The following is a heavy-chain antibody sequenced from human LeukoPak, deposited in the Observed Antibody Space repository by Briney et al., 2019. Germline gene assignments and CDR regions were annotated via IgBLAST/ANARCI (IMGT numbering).Heavy chain of an antibody. CDR3: ARGGTIFGVVSDAFDI. CDR1: GGSISSYY. CDR2: IYYSGST. Sequence: KSSETLSLTCTVSGGSISSYYWSWIRQPPGKGLEWIGYIYYSGSTNYNPSLKSRVTISVDTSKNQFSLKLSSVTAADTAVYYCARGGTIFGVVSDAFDIWGQGTMVTVSS. V-gene: IGHV4-59*01. D-gene: IGHD3-3*01. J-gene: IGHJ3*02.